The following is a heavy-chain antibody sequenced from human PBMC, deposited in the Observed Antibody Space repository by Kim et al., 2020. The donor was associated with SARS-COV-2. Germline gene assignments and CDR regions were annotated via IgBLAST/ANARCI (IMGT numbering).Heavy chain of an antibody. V-gene: IGHV3-23*01. CDR1: GFTFSSYA. CDR3: AKDGYYYDSSGYYYD. J-gene: IGHJ4*02. Sequence: GGSLRLSCAASGFTFSSYAMSWVRQAPGKGLEWVSAISGSGGSTYYADSVKGRFTISRDNSKNTLYLQMNSLRAEDTAVYYCAKDGYYYDSSGYYYDWGQGTLVTVSS. CDR2: ISGSGGST. D-gene: IGHD3-22*01.